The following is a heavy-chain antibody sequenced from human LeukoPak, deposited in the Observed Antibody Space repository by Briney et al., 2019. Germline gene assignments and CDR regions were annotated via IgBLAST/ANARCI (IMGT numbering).Heavy chain of an antibody. CDR2: IYSGGNT. V-gene: IGHV3-53*01. CDR1: GFSVSHNY. J-gene: IGHJ4*02. D-gene: IGHD6-13*01. CDR3: TRDTPGIAASVSGG. Sequence: PGGSLRLSCTASGFSVSHNYMNWVRQAPGKGLECVALIYSGGNTHYADSVKGRFTISRDNSKNTLYLQMSSLRVEDTAVYYCTRDTPGIAASVSGGWGQGTLVTVSS.